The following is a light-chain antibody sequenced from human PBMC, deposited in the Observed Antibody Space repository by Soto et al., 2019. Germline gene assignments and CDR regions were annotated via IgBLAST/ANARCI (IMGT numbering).Light chain of an antibody. CDR3: QSYDRSLTVLYV. CDR2: GDS. V-gene: IGLV1-40*01. CDR1: SSNIGAGYD. J-gene: IGLJ1*01. Sequence: QSALTQPPSVSGAPGQWVTISCTGTSSNIGAGYDVHWYQQLPGTAPKLLIYGDSLRPSGVPERFSGSKSGTSASLAIAGLQPEDAGDYYCQSYDRSLTVLYVFGTGTKSPS.